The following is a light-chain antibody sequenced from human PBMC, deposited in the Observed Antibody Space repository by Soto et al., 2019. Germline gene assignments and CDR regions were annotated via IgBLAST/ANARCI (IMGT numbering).Light chain of an antibody. CDR3: QPYGSSPLLS. V-gene: IGKV3-20*01. Sequence: EIVLPQYTDTLSLSPGERATLSCRAIQSVSSTNLAWYQQRPGQAPRFLIYGASSRATGIPERFRGSGSGTDFTLTISRLEPEDFAVYFCQPYGSSPLLSFGGGTKVDIK. CDR1: QSVSSTN. CDR2: GAS. J-gene: IGKJ4*01.